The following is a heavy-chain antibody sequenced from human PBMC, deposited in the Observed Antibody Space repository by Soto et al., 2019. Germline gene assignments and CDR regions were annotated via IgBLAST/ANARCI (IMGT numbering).Heavy chain of an antibody. V-gene: IGHV1-2*02. CDR2: MNPNPVAT. J-gene: IGHJ4*02. Sequence: QVQLVQSGAEVKKPGASVKVSCKTSGYPFTAYYVHWLRQAPGQGLAWMGWMNPNPVATHYALKCHGRVTITRDTPMSTVYMQASRLGSDDTAIYFCSSGGRETLRTPYDNWGQGTLVTVAA. D-gene: IGHD3-16*01. CDR3: SSGGRETLRTPYDN. CDR1: GYPFTAYY.